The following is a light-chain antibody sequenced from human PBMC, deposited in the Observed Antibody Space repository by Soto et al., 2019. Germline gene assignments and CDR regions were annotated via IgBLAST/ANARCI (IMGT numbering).Light chain of an antibody. J-gene: IGKJ5*01. CDR2: GAS. Sequence: PGERATLSCRASERLSSVYLAWYQQRPGQPPRLLIYGASNRATGIPDRFSGSGSGTDFTLIINRLEPEDVAIYYCQQYGGSPRITFGQGTRLEIK. CDR1: ERLSSVY. V-gene: IGKV3-20*01. CDR3: QQYGGSPRIT.